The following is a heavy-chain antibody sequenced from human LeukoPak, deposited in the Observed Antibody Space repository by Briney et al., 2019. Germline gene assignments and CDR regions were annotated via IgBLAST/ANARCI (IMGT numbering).Heavy chain of an antibody. Sequence: ASVKVSCKASGYTFTSYGISWVRQAPGQGLEWMGWISAYNGNTNYAQKFQGRVTMTRDTSISTAYMELSRLRSDDTAVYYCARLVGAATFGDYWGQGTLVTVSS. V-gene: IGHV1-18*01. CDR1: GYTFTSYG. CDR2: ISAYNGNT. D-gene: IGHD2-15*01. CDR3: ARLVGAATFGDY. J-gene: IGHJ4*02.